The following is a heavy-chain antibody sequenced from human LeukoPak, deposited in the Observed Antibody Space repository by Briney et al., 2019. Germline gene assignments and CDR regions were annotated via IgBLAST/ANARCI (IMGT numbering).Heavy chain of an antibody. CDR1: GYSISSGYY. D-gene: IGHD3-10*01. V-gene: IGHV4-38-2*02. CDR3: AKSNGYGLVDI. CDR2: IYHSGST. J-gene: IGHJ3*02. Sequence: SETLSLTCTVSGYSISSGYYWGWIRQPPWKGLEWIGSIYHSGSTYYSPSLKSRVTISLDTSRNQFSLKLNSVTAADTAVYYCAKSNGYGLVDIWGQGTMVTVSS.